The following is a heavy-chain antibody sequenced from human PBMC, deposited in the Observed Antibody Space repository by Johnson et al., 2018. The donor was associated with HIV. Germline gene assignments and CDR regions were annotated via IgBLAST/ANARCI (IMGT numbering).Heavy chain of an antibody. Sequence: QVQLVESGGGLIQPGESLRLSCAASGFTVSTYHMSWVRQAPGKGLEWVSYISSSGSTIYYADSVKGRFTISRDNSKNTLYLQMNSLRAEDTAVYYCARDRGYWDAFDIWGQGTMVTVSS. CDR1: GFTVSTYH. V-gene: IGHV3-11*01. D-gene: IGHD3-22*01. CDR3: ARDRGYWDAFDI. CDR2: ISSSGSTI. J-gene: IGHJ3*02.